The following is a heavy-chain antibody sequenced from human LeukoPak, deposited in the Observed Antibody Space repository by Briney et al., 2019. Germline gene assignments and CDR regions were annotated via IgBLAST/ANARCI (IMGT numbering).Heavy chain of an antibody. Sequence: GGSLRLSCAASGFTFSSYAMHWVGQAPGKGLEWVAVISYDGSNKYYADSVKGRFTISRDNSKNTLYLQMHSLRAEATAVYYCARAWDSYGFDDWGQGTPVTVSS. J-gene: IGHJ4*02. CDR3: ARAWDSYGFDD. CDR1: GFTFSSYA. CDR2: ISYDGSNK. V-gene: IGHV3-30-3*01. D-gene: IGHD5-18*01.